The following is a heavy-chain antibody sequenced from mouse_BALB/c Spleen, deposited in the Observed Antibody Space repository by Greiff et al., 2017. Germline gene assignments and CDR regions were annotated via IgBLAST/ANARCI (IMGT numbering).Heavy chain of an antibody. CDR1: GFTFSSYA. J-gene: IGHJ2*01. V-gene: IGHV5-9-4*01. D-gene: IGHD2-4*01. Sequence: EVKLMESGGGLVKPGGSLKLSCAASGFTFSSYAMSWVRQSPEKRLEWVAEISSGGSYTYYPDTVTGRFTISRDNAKNTLYLEMSSLRSEDTAMYYCARGGLRSDYWGQGTTLTVSS. CDR2: ISSGGSYT. CDR3: ARGGLRSDY.